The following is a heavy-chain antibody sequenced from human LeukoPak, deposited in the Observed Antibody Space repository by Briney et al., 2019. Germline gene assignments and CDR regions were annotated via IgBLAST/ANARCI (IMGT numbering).Heavy chain of an antibody. J-gene: IGHJ6*02. D-gene: IGHD5-18*01. CDR1: GYTFTSYG. CDR2: ISAYNGNT. CDR3: ARGYSYGYSPLSMDV. V-gene: IGHV1-18*01. Sequence: ASVKVSCKASGYTFTSYGISWVRQAPGQGLEWMGWISAYNGNTNYAQTLQGRVTMTTDTSTSTAYMELRSLRSDDTAVYYCARGYSYGYSPLSMDVWGQGTTVTVSS.